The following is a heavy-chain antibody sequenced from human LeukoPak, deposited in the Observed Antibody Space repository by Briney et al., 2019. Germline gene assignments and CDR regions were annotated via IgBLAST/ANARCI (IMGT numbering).Heavy chain of an antibody. D-gene: IGHD6-19*01. CDR1: GITFSSYA. CDR3: AEGSGSYFLYY. J-gene: IGHJ4*02. Sequence: GGSLRLSCAASGITFSSYAMSWVRQGPGKGLEWVSAISGSGATTYYADSVKGRFTISRDNPKNTLYLQMNSLRAGDTAVYYCAEGSGSYFLYYWGQGTLVTVSS. V-gene: IGHV3-23*01. CDR2: ISGSGATT.